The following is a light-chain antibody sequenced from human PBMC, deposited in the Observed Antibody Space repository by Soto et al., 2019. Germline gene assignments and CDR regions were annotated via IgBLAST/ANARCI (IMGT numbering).Light chain of an antibody. V-gene: IGKV1-5*01. J-gene: IGKJ1*01. CDR3: QQYDSYSWT. CDR1: QSISSW. CDR2: DAS. Sequence: DIQMTQSPSTLSASVGDRVTITCRASQSISSWLAWYQQKSGDAPKLLIYDASSLQSGVPSRFSGRGSGTEFTLTISILQPDDFATYYCQQYDSYSWTFGQGTKVDIK.